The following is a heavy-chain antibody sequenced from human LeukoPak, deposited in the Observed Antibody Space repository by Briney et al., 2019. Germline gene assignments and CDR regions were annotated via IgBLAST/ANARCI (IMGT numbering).Heavy chain of an antibody. CDR1: GGSISSSTYY. V-gene: IGHV4-39*07. CDR3: ARDPAGTYYYDSSGYYNWFDP. D-gene: IGHD3-22*01. CDR2: LSYSGKT. J-gene: IGHJ5*02. Sequence: SDTLSLTCIISGGSISSSTYYWGWIRQPPGKGLEWIGTLSYSGKTYYNPSLNSRVTISIDTSKNQFSLKLTSATAADTDVYYCARDPAGTYYYDSSGYYNWFDPWGQGTLVTVSS.